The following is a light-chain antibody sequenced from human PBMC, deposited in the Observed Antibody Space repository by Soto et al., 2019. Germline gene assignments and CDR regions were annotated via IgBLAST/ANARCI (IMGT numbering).Light chain of an antibody. CDR2: AAY. J-gene: IGKJ2*01. CDR1: QGISSY. CDR3: QQYYSYPYT. Sequence: AIRMTQSPSSLSASTGDRVTITCRASQGISSYLAWYQQKPGKAPKLLISAAYTLQSGVPSRFRGSGSGTDFTLTISCLQSEDFATCCCQQYYSYPYTFGQGTKLEIK. V-gene: IGKV1-8*01.